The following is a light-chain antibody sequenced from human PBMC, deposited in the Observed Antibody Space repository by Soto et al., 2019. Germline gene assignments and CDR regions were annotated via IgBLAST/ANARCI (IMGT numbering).Light chain of an antibody. CDR3: QAWDRSTGV. J-gene: IGLJ1*01. V-gene: IGLV3-1*01. CDR2: QDS. CDR1: KLGDKY. Sequence: SYELTQPPSVSVSPGQTASITCSGDKLGDKYASWYQQKPGQSPVLVIYQDSKRPSGIPERFSGSNSGNTATLTISGTQAMDEADYYCQAWDRSTGVFGTGTKLTVL.